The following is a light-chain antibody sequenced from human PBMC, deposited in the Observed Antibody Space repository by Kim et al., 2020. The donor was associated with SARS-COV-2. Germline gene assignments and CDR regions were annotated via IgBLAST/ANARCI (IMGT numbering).Light chain of an antibody. V-gene: IGKV3-11*01. CDR2: DAS. CDR3: QQRSNWPIT. Sequence: SPGEKAPLPCRASQSVSSYLAWYQQKPGQAPRLLIYDASNRATGIPARFSGSGSGTDFTLTISSLEPEDFAVYYCQQRSNWPITFGQGTRLEIK. CDR1: QSVSSY. J-gene: IGKJ5*01.